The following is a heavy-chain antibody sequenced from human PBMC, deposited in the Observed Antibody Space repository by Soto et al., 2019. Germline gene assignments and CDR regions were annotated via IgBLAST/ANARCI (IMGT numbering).Heavy chain of an antibody. D-gene: IGHD6-19*01. Sequence: QPVGSLRLSCAASGCTFDDYAMHCGRQSPGKCLEWVSGMSWKSGSIGYADSVKGRFTISRDNAKNSLYLQMNSLRAEDTALYSCATDKQIAELWLGYYYYGMQGWGQAIPVIVS. J-gene: IGHJ6*01. CDR3: ATDKQIAELWLGYYYYGMQG. CDR2: MSWKSGSI. V-gene: IGHV3-9*01. CDR1: GCTFDDYA.